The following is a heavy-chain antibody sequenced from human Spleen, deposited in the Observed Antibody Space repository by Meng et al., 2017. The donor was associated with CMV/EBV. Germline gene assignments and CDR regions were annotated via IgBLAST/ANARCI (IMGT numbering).Heavy chain of an antibody. CDR3: ARFGGSCSSTSCYHYYGMDV. CDR2: VSDSGGGT. CDR1: GFTFSNYA. J-gene: IGHJ6*02. D-gene: IGHD2-2*01. V-gene: IGHV3-23*01. Sequence: GGSLRLSCAASGFTFSNYAMTWVRQAPGKGLEWVSAVSDSGGGTYSADSVKGRFTVSRDNSKNTLYLQMNSLRAEDTAVYHCARFGGSCSSTSCYHYYGMDVWGQGTTVTVSS.